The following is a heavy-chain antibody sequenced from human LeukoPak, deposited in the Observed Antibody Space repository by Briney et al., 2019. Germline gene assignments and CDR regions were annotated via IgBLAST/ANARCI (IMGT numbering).Heavy chain of an antibody. CDR3: VRGFHSFDV. CDR1: GFTFSGHY. CDR2: SRNKRNSYTT. J-gene: IGHJ3*01. V-gene: IGHV3-72*01. Sequence: GGSLRLSCVVSGFTFSGHYMDWVRQSPAKGLEWLARSRNKRNSYTTQYAASVKDRFTISRDESKDSLYLQMNSLRSEDTAVYYCVRGFHSFDVWGRGTKVTVSS.